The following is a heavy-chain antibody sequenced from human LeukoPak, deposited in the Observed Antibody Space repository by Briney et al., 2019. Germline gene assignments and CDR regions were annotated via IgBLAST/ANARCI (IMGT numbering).Heavy chain of an antibody. Sequence: ASVKVSCKASGYTFTSYGISWVRQAPGQGLEWMGWISAYNGNTNYARKIQGRVTMTTDTSTSTDYMELRSLRSDDTAVYYCARDEVVPAPMCYFDYWGQGTLVTVSS. J-gene: IGHJ4*02. CDR2: ISAYNGNT. V-gene: IGHV1-18*04. CDR3: ARDEVVPAPMCYFDY. CDR1: GYTFTSYG. D-gene: IGHD2-2*01.